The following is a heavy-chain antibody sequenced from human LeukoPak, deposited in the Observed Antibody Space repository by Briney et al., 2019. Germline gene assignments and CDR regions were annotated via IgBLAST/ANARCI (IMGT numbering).Heavy chain of an antibody. D-gene: IGHD5-24*01. Sequence: ASVKVSCKASGGTFSSYAISWVRQAPGQGLEWMGGIIPIFGTANYAQKFQGRVTITTDESTSTAYMELSSLRSEDTAVYYCARVAVEGDYYYYYYKDVSGKGTTVTVSS. CDR2: IIPIFGTA. J-gene: IGHJ6*03. V-gene: IGHV1-69*05. CDR3: ARVAVEGDYYYYYYKDV. CDR1: GGTFSSYA.